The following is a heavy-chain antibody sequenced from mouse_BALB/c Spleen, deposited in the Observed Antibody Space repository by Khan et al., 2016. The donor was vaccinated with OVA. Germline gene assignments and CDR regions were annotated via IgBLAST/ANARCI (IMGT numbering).Heavy chain of an antibody. Sequence: EVQLQESGPDLVKPSQSLSLTCTVTGYSITSGYNWHWIRQFPGNKLEWMGYIHYSGRTNYKPSLKSRISITRDTPKNQFFLQWNSVTSEETATYYCPGGFPAYWGQGTLVTVSA. CDR3: PGGFPAY. CDR2: IHYSGRT. V-gene: IGHV3-1*02. J-gene: IGHJ3*01. CDR1: GYSITSGYN.